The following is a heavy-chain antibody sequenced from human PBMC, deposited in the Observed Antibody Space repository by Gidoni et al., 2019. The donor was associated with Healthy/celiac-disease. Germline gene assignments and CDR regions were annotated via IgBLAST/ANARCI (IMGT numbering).Heavy chain of an antibody. Sequence: EVQLLESGGGLVQPGGSPRLSCAASGFTFSSYAMIWVRQAPGKGLEWVSAISCSGGSTSYADSVKGRFTISRDNSKNTLYLQMNSLRAEDTAVYYCAKAPYSSGWYWFDPWGQGTLVTVSS. D-gene: IGHD6-19*01. CDR3: AKAPYSSGWYWFDP. CDR2: ISCSGGST. V-gene: IGHV3-23*01. CDR1: GFTFSSYA. J-gene: IGHJ5*02.